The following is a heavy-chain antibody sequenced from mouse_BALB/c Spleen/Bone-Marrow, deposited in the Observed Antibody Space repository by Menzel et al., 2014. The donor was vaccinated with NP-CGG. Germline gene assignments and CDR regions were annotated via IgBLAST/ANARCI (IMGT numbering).Heavy chain of an antibody. Sequence: ESGLGLVKPSQSLSLTCSVTGYSITSGYYWNWIRQFPGNKLEWMGYISYDGSSNYNPSLKNRISITRDTSKNQFFLKLSSVTTEDTASYYCASGYYGGSFAYWGQGTLVTVSA. CDR3: ASGYYGGSFAY. CDR1: GYSITSGYY. CDR2: ISYDGSS. J-gene: IGHJ3*01. V-gene: IGHV3-6*02. D-gene: IGHD1-2*01.